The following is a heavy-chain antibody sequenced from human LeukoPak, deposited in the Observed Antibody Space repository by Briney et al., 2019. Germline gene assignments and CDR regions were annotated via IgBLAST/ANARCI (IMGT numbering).Heavy chain of an antibody. J-gene: IGHJ4*02. CDR2: IYYSGST. CDR3: ARDLDYVWGSYLSYFDY. D-gene: IGHD3-16*02. CDR1: GGSISSSIYY. Sequence: PSETLSLTCTVSGGSISSSIYYWGWIRQPPGKGLEWIGSIYYSGSTYYNPSRKSRVTISVDTSKNQFSLKLSSVTAADTAVYYCARDLDYVWGSYLSYFDYWGQGTLVTVSS. V-gene: IGHV4-39*07.